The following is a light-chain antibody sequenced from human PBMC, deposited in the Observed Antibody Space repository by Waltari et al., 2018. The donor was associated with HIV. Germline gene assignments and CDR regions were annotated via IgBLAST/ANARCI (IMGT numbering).Light chain of an antibody. CDR1: RSILSSTTDSNY. CDR3: QQYYSHPRT. CDR2: WAS. J-gene: IGKJ2*01. V-gene: IGKV4-1*01. Sequence: DIVLTQSPHSLLFSLAGRAPTTSKAARSILSSTTDSNYLAWDKQKPGHPPKLLISWASGRRSGVPDRFSGAGSGTDFTLTISSLQAEDVAVYYCQQYYSHPRTFGQGTKLEI.